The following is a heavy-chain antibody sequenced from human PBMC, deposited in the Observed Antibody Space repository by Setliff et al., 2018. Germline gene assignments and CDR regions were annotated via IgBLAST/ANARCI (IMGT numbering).Heavy chain of an antibody. CDR2: INTNTGNT. J-gene: IGHJ6*03. V-gene: IGHV7-4-1*02. D-gene: IGHD6-19*01. CDR1: GYTFTRYA. Sequence: GASEKVSCKASGYTFTRYAMNWVRQAPGQGLEWMGWINTNTGNTTYAQGFTGRFVFSLDTSVSTAYLQISSLKAEDTAVYCCARDSSGWSGFSRLVGVYYYYMDVWGKGTTVTVSS. CDR3: ARDSSGWSGFSRLVGVYYYYMDV.